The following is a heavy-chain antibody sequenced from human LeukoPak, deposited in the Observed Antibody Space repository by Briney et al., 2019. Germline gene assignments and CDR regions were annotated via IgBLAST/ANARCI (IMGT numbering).Heavy chain of an antibody. CDR2: ITHSGST. CDR3: ARGFVVYDFWSGYSNGGYLDY. CDR1: GGTFSAYY. V-gene: IGHV4-34*01. J-gene: IGHJ4*02. Sequence: SGTLSLSCAVSGGTFSAYYWSWVRQAPGKGLEWIGEITHSGSTKYSPSPKSRVTISAGKYTKHLSFMLSHVPAAENAVYYCARGFVVYDFWSGYSNGGYLDYWGQGTLVTVSS. D-gene: IGHD3-3*01.